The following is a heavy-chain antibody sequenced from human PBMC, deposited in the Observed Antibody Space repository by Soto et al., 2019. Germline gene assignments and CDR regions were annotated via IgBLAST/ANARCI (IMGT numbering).Heavy chain of an antibody. CDR1: GYTFNSYG. CDR3: ARGLIAAAGTGFDY. CDR2: ISAYSGST. Sequence: ASVKVSCKASGYTFNSYGISWVRQAPGQGLEWMGWISAYSGSTNYNPSLKSRVTISVDTSKNQFPLKLSSVTAADTAVYYCARGLIAAAGTGFDYWGQGTLVTVSS. V-gene: IGHV1-18*01. J-gene: IGHJ4*02. D-gene: IGHD6-13*01.